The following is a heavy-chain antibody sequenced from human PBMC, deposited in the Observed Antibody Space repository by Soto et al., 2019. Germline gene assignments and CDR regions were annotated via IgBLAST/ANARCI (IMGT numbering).Heavy chain of an antibody. D-gene: IGHD3-22*01. CDR1: GFTFSSYA. Sequence: GGSLRLSCAASGFTFSSYAMSWVRQAPGKGLEWVSAISGSGGSTYYADSVKGRFTISRDNSKNTLYLQMNSLRAEDTAVYYCAKVSGDSSGYYLFDYWGQGTLVTVSS. CDR3: AKVSGDSSGYYLFDY. V-gene: IGHV3-23*01. J-gene: IGHJ4*02. CDR2: ISGSGGST.